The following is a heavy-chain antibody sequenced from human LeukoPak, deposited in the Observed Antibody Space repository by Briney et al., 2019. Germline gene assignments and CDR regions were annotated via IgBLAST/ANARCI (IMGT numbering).Heavy chain of an antibody. CDR3: ARDGEGQQQLVPDY. Sequence: PGGSLRLSCAASGFTFSSYGMHWVRQAPGKGLEWVAVISYDGSNKYYADSVKGRFTISRDNSKNTLYLQMNSLRAEDTAVYYCARDGEGQQQLVPDYWGQGTLVTVSS. V-gene: IGHV3-30*03. CDR1: GFTFSSYG. CDR2: ISYDGSNK. D-gene: IGHD6-13*01. J-gene: IGHJ4*02.